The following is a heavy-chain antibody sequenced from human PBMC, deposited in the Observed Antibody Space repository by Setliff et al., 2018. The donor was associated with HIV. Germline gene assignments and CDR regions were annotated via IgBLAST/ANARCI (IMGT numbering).Heavy chain of an antibody. Sequence: ASVKVSCKASGYTFTSYGISWVRQAPGQGLEWMGWINPKSGGTKYAQKFQGWVTMTRDTSISTVYMELSRLRSDDTAVYYCARGRDLLVLCDWGQGTLVTVSS. CDR1: GYTFTSYG. J-gene: IGHJ4*02. CDR3: ARGRDLLVLCD. D-gene: IGHD2-8*02. V-gene: IGHV1-2*04. CDR2: INPKSGGT.